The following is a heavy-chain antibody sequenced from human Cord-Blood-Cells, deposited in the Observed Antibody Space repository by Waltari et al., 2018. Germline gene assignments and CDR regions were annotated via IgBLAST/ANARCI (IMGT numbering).Heavy chain of an antibody. Sequence: QLQLQESGPGLVKPSETLSLTCTVSGGSISSSSYYWGWIRQPPGKGLEWIGSIYYSESTDYNPSLKSRVTISVDTSKNQFSLKLSSVTAADTAVYYCARHTLGYCSSTSCYNFDYWGQGTLVTVSS. J-gene: IGHJ4*02. CDR1: GGSISSSSYY. CDR3: ARHTLGYCSSTSCYNFDY. D-gene: IGHD2-2*02. CDR2: IYYSEST. V-gene: IGHV4-39*01.